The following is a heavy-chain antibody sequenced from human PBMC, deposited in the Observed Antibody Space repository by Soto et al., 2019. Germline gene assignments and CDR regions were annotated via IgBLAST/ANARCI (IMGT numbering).Heavy chain of an antibody. J-gene: IGHJ4*02. D-gene: IGHD4-17*01. CDR2: IYYSGST. CDR3: ARQPTTVTTGY. CDR1: GGSISSYY. Sequence: SETLSLTCTVSGGSISSYYWSWIRQPPGKGLEWIGYIYYSGSTNYNPSLKSRVTISVDTSKNQFSLKLSSVTAADTAVYYCARQPTTVTTGYWGQGTLVTVSS. V-gene: IGHV4-59*08.